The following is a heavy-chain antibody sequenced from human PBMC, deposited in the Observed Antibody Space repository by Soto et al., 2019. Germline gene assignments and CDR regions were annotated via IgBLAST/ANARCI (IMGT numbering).Heavy chain of an antibody. Sequence: GGSLRLSCAASGFTFSTYALHCVRQAPGKGLEWVAVISHDGSNEYYADSVNGRFTMSRDNSKNTLYLQMNSLRGEDAAVYYCAKDNSPYSSSHGILDYWGRGTLVTVYS. CDR3: AKDNSPYSSSHGILDY. D-gene: IGHD6-13*01. CDR2: ISHDGSNE. J-gene: IGHJ4*02. CDR1: GFTFSTYA. V-gene: IGHV3-30*18.